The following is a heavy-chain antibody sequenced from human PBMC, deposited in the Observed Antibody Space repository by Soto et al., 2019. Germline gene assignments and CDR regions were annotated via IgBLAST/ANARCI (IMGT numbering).Heavy chain of an antibody. V-gene: IGHV3-7*03. J-gene: IGHJ4*02. D-gene: IGHD3-10*01. CDR1: GITTSVYW. CDR3: VAGDNADQ. Sequence: EVHVVESGGALARPGESLRLSCVASGITTSVYWMAWIRQAPGRGLEWVASIKSDGSVKYYMDSLKGRFTISRDSAINSLYLQLTSLRAEDTAVYFCVAGDNADQWGQGTLVTVSP. CDR2: IKSDGSVK.